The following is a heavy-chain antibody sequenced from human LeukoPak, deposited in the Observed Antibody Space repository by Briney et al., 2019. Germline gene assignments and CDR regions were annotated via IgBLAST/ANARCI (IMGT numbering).Heavy chain of an antibody. CDR1: GYTFTGYY. D-gene: IGHD2-2*02. CDR3: ARGAPLGDCSSTSCYTDRWDY. Sequence: ASVKVSCKASGYTFTGYYMRWVRQAPGQGLEWMGWINPNSGGTNYAQKFQGRVTMTRDTSISTAYMELSRLRSDDTAVYYCARGAPLGDCSSTSCYTDRWDYWGQGTLVTVSS. CDR2: INPNSGGT. V-gene: IGHV1-2*02. J-gene: IGHJ4*02.